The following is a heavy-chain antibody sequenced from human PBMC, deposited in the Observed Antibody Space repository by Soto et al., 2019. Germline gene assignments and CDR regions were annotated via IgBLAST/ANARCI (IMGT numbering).Heavy chain of an antibody. J-gene: IGHJ3*02. CDR2: IYYSGST. CDR3: ASYYDSSGYYAYPDAFDI. Sequence: QLQLQESGPGLVKPSETLSLTCTVSGGSISSSGYYWGWIRQPPGKGLEWIGSIYYSGSTYYNPSLKRRVTISVDTSKNQFSLKLSSVTAADTAVYYCASYYDSSGYYAYPDAFDIWGQGTMVTVSS. CDR1: GGSISSSGYY. V-gene: IGHV4-39*01. D-gene: IGHD3-22*01.